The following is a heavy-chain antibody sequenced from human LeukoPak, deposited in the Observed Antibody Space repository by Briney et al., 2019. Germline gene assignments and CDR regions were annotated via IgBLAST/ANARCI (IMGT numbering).Heavy chain of an antibody. D-gene: IGHD2-15*01. Sequence: PSETLSLTCAVYGGSFSTYYWTWIRQPPGKGLEWIAEISYSGNTYYNPSLKSRVTISVDTSKNQFSLKLSSVTAADTAVYYCARGRGGSWGQGTLVTVSS. J-gene: IGHJ4*02. V-gene: IGHV4-34*01. CDR2: ISYSGNT. CDR3: ARGRGGS. CDR1: GGSFSTYY.